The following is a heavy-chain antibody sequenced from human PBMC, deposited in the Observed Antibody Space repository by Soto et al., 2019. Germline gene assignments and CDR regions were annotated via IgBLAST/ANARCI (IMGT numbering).Heavy chain of an antibody. Sequence: QITLKESGPTLVKPTQTLTLTCTFSGFSLNTSGVAVGWIRQPPGKALEGLALVSWDDDKRYRPSLKSRLTITRDTSKNQVVLTMTNMDPVDTATYYCAHGRVPSYFDCWGQGTLVTVSS. D-gene: IGHD1-1*01. V-gene: IGHV2-5*02. J-gene: IGHJ4*02. CDR1: GFSLNTSGVA. CDR3: AHGRVPSYFDC. CDR2: VSWDDDK.